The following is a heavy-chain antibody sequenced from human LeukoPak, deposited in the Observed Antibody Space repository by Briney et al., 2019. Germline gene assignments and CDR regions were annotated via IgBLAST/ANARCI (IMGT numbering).Heavy chain of an antibody. J-gene: IGHJ4*02. CDR2: IYSGGST. V-gene: IGHV3-53*01. CDR3: ARLTSSIAVAIDY. CDR1: GITVSSNY. D-gene: IGHD6-19*01. Sequence: GGCLRLSCAVSGITVSSNYMNWVRQAPGKGLEWVSVIYSGGSTFYADSVKGRFTISRDKSKNTLYLQMDSLRADDTAVYYCARLTSSIAVAIDYWGQGTLVAVSS.